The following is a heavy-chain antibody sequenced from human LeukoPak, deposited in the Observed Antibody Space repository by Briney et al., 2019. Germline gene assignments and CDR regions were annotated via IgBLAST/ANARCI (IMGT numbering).Heavy chain of an antibody. J-gene: IGHJ3*02. CDR2: IYYSGST. V-gene: IGHV4-59*01. Sequence: SETLSLTCTVSGGSISSYYWSWIRQPPGKGLEWIGYIYYSGSTNYNPSLKSRVTISVATSKNQFSLKLSSVTAADTAVYYCARVGIRQGAFDIWGRGTMVTVSS. CDR1: GGSISSYY. D-gene: IGHD1-26*01. CDR3: ARVGIRQGAFDI.